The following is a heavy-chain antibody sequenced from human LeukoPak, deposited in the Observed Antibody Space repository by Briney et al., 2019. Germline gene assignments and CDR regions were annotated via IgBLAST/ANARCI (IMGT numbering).Heavy chain of an antibody. Sequence: SETLSLTCTVSGGSISSYYWSWIRQPPGKGLEWVGYIYYSGSTNYNPSLKSRVTISVDTSKNQFSLKLSSVTAADTAVYYCARERYDILTGYHSFDYWGQGTLVTVSS. J-gene: IGHJ4*02. D-gene: IGHD3-9*01. CDR3: ARERYDILTGYHSFDY. V-gene: IGHV4-59*01. CDR1: GGSISSYY. CDR2: IYYSGST.